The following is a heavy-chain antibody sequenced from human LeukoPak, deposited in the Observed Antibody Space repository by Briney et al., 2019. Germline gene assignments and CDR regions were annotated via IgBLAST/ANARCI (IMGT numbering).Heavy chain of an antibody. CDR2: INPNSGGT. D-gene: IGHD5-12*01. CDR3: ASPVGYSGYDLGY. J-gene: IGHJ4*02. Sequence: ASVKVSCKASGYTFTGYYMHWVRQAPGQGLEWMGWINPNSGGTNYAQKFQGWVTMTRDTSISTAYMELSRLRSDDTAVYYCASPVGYSGYDLGYWGQGTLVTVSS. CDR1: GYTFTGYY. V-gene: IGHV1-2*04.